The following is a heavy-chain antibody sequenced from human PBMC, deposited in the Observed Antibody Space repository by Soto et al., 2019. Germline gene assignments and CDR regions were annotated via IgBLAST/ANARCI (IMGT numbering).Heavy chain of an antibody. CDR3: ARDIDYYDFRTYYYYYGMDV. CDR1: GYTFTGYY. J-gene: IGHJ6*02. V-gene: IGHV1-2*02. CDR2: INPNSGGT. D-gene: IGHD3-3*01. Sequence: GASVKVSCKASGYTFTGYYMHWVRQAPGQGLEWMGWINPNSGGTNYAQKFQGRVTMTRDTSISTAYMELSRLRSDDTAVYYCARDIDYYDFRTYYYYYGMDVWRQGTTVTVSS.